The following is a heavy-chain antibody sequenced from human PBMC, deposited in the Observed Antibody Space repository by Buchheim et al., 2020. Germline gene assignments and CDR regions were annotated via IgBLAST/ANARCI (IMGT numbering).Heavy chain of an antibody. D-gene: IGHD3-22*01. CDR3: AKFRVGIITFDS. CDR2: ISGSGANT. Sequence: EVQLLESGGGLVQPGGSLRLSCAASGFIFSSYAMSWVRQAPGKGLEWVSGISGSGANTYYADSVKGRFTISRDNSKTTLYLQMNSLRAEDTAVYFCAKFRVGIITFDSWGQGTL. V-gene: IGHV3-23*01. J-gene: IGHJ4*02. CDR1: GFIFSSYA.